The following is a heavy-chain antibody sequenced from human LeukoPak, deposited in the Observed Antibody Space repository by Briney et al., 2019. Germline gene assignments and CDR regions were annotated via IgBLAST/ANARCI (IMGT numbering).Heavy chain of an antibody. CDR3: ARQPLAQDAFDI. J-gene: IGHJ3*02. CDR1: GGSFSGYY. Sequence: PSETLSLTCAVYGGSFSGYYWSWIRQPPGKGLEWIGEINHSGSTNYNPSLKSRVTISVDTSKNQFSLKLSSVTAADTAVYYCARQPLAQDAFDIWGQGTMVTVSS. V-gene: IGHV4-34*01. CDR2: INHSGST.